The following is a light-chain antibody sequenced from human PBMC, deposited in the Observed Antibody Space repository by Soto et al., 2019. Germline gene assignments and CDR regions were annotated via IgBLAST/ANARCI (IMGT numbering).Light chain of an antibody. CDR1: SSNIGNNY. CDR2: ENN. Sequence: QSVLTRPPSVSAAPGQKVTISCSGSSSNIGNNYVSWYQQLPGTAPKLLIYENNKRPSGIPDRFSGSKSGTSATLGITGLQTGDEADYYCGTWDSSLSAKWVFGGGTKLTVL. J-gene: IGLJ3*02. V-gene: IGLV1-51*02. CDR3: GTWDSSLSAKWV.